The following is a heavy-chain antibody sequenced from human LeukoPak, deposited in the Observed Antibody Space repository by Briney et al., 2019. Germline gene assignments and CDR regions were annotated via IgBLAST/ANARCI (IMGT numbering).Heavy chain of an antibody. J-gene: IGHJ5*02. CDR3: ARSRYIVVVPAAMLGPSRNRFDP. Sequence: SETLSLTCTVSGGSISSYYWSWIRQPPGKGLEWIGYIYYSGSTNYNPSLKSRVTISVDTSKNQFSLKLSSVTAADTAVYYCARSRYIVVVPAAMLGPSRNRFDPWGQGTLVTVSS. D-gene: IGHD2-2*01. CDR1: GGSISSYY. V-gene: IGHV4-59*01. CDR2: IYYSGST.